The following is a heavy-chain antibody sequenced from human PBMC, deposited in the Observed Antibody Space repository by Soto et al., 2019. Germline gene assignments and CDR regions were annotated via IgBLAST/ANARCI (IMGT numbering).Heavy chain of an antibody. V-gene: IGHV1-3*01. CDR3: ARDQYYNIWSGYYMGTPFDY. J-gene: IGHJ4*02. D-gene: IGHD3-3*01. Sequence: ASVKVSCKASGYTLSTHAMHWVRQAPGQSLEWMGWINAGNDNTKYSQRLQDRVTIIRDTSASTVYMELSSLRSEDTAVYYCARDQYYNIWSGYYMGTPFDYWGQGTQVTVSS. CDR1: GYTLSTHA. CDR2: INAGNDNT.